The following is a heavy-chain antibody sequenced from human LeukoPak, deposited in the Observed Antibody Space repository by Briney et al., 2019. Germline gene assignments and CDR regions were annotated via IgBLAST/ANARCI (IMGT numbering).Heavy chain of an antibody. D-gene: IGHD3-22*01. CDR1: TSTFSRYG. CDR2: ISYDGSNK. V-gene: IGHV3-30*18. CDR3: PKGRYDNSKVYYSLDYFDY. Sequence: PGRSLRLSWAAATSTFSRYGVDWDSQAPGKGLEWVAVISYDGSNKGYADSVKGRFTLSRDNSKNTLYLHMNSLRAEDTAVYYCPKGRYDNSKVYYSLDYFDYWGQGTLVTVSS. J-gene: IGHJ4*02.